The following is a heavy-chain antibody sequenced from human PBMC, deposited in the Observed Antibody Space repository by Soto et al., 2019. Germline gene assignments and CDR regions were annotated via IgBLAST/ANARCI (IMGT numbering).Heavy chain of an antibody. CDR1: GFTFSSYA. D-gene: IGHD4-17*01. CDR2: ISGSGGST. CDR3: AKGYGDYGDYYGMDV. V-gene: IGHV3-23*01. J-gene: IGHJ6*02. Sequence: PGGSLRLSCAASGFTFSSYAMSWVRQAPGKGLEWVSAISGSGGSTYYADSVKGRFTISRDNSKNTLYLQMNSLRAEDTPVYYCAKGYGDYGDYYGMDVWGQGTTVTVSS.